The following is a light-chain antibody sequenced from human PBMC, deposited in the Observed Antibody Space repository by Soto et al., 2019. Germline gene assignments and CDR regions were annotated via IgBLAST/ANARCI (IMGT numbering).Light chain of an antibody. Sequence: DLQMTQSPSSLSASVGDRVSVTCRASQSISTYLNWYQQKAGLAPKLLIYAASSLQSGVPSRFSGSGSGTDFTLTISSLQPEDFATYYCPQTYRTPPTFGQGTKVDIK. CDR2: AAS. CDR1: QSISTY. J-gene: IGKJ1*01. CDR3: PQTYRTPPT. V-gene: IGKV1-39*01.